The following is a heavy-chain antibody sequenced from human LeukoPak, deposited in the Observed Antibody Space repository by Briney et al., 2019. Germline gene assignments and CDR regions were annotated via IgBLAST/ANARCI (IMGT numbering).Heavy chain of an antibody. V-gene: IGHV4-38-2*02. J-gene: IGHJ4*02. CDR3: ARDGNYYSSGSWFDY. Sequence: SETLSLTCTVSGYSISSGYYWGWIRQPPGKGLEWIGSIYHSGSTYYNPSLKSRVTISVDTSKNQFSLKLSSVTAADTAVYYCARDGNYYSSGSWFDYWGQGTLVTVSS. CDR1: GYSISSGYY. CDR2: IYHSGST. D-gene: IGHD3-10*01.